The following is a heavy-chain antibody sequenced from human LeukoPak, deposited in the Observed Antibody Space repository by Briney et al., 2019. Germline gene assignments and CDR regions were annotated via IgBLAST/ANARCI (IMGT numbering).Heavy chain of an antibody. D-gene: IGHD1-14*01. CDR3: ARRRVGTHFDY. V-gene: IGHV1-8*03. J-gene: IGHJ4*02. CDR1: GYTFTSYD. Sequence: WASVKVSCKTSGYTFTSYDINWVRQATGQGLEWMGWMNPNSGNIGYAQNFQGRVTITRNTSISTAYMELSSLRSEDTAVYYCARRRVGTHFDYWGQGTLVTVSS. CDR2: MNPNSGNI.